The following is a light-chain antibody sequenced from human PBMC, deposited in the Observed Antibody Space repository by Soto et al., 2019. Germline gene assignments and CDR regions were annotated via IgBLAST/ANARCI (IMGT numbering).Light chain of an antibody. V-gene: IGKV1-5*03. J-gene: IGKJ1*01. CDR2: KAS. CDR1: QSIDSG. CDR3: QHYNSYSEA. Sequence: DIQMTQSPSTMSASVGDRVTITCRASQSIDSGLAWYQQKPGKAPKLLIYKASTLKSGVPSRFSGGGAGTEFTITISSLQPDDFATYYCQHYNSYSEAFGQGTKVDIK.